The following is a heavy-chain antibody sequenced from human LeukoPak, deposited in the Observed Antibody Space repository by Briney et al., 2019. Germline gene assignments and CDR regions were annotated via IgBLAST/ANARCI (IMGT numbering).Heavy chain of an antibody. CDR1: GGSISSSNW. CDR3: ARADYGDYPDAFDI. V-gene: IGHV4-4*02. J-gene: IGHJ3*02. CDR2: IYYSGST. Sequence: SETLSLTCAVSGGSISSSNWWSWVRQPPGKGLEWIGYIYYSGSTNYNPSLKSRVTISVDTSKNQFSLKLSSVTAADTAVYYCARADYGDYPDAFDIWGQGTMVTVSS. D-gene: IGHD4-17*01.